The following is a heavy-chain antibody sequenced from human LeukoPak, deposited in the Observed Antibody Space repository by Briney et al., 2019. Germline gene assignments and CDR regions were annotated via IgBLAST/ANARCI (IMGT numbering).Heavy chain of an antibody. J-gene: IGHJ4*02. D-gene: IGHD5-24*01. V-gene: IGHV3-23*01. CDR3: ARDADPRTDSYNGNYFDY. CDR1: GFTFSSYA. CDR2: ISRSGGNT. Sequence: PGGSPRLSCAASGFTFSSYAMTWLRQAPGKGLEWVSAISRSGGNTYYADSVKGQFTVSRDNSKNTLYLQLNSLRAEDTAVYYCARDADPRTDSYNGNYFDYWGQGTLVTVSS.